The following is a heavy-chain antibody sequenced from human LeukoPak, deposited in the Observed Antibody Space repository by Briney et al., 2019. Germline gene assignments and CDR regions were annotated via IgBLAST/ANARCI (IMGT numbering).Heavy chain of an antibody. CDR3: ARHALHNDNSDYYFAY. CDR2: INTNTGNL. D-gene: IGHD3-22*01. J-gene: IGHJ4*02. V-gene: IGHV7-4-1*02. Sequence: ASVKVSCKASGYTFTSYAMNWVRRAPGQGLEWMGWINTNTGNLTYAQGFTGRFVFSLDTSVSTAYLQISSLKASDTAMYYCARHALHNDNSDYYFAYWGQGTLVTVSS. CDR1: GYTFTSYA.